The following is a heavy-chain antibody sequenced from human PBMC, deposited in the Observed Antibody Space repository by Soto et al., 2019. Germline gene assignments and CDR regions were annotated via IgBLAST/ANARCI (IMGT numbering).Heavy chain of an antibody. V-gene: IGHV3-21*01. CDR1: GFTFSSYS. CDR2: ISSSSSYI. Sequence: GGSLRLSCAASGFTFSSYSMNWVRQAPGKGLEWVSSISSSSSYIYYADSVKGRFTISRDNAKNSLYLQMNSLRAEDTAVYYCARDRVRSSGWYPYVDYWGQGTLVTVSS. J-gene: IGHJ4*02. CDR3: ARDRVRSSGWYPYVDY. D-gene: IGHD6-19*01.